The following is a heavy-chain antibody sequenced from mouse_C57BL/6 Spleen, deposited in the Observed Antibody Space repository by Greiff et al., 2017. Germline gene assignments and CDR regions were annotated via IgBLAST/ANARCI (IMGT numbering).Heavy chain of an antibody. J-gene: IGHJ1*03. CDR1: GFTFSDYG. CDR2: ISSGSSTI. CDR3: ARIDAAGPYWYFDV. Sequence: EVNLVESGGGLVKPGGSLKLSCAASGFTFSDYGMHWVRQAPEKGLEWVAYISSGSSTIYYADTVKGRFTISRDNAKNTLFLQMTSLRSEDTAMYYCARIDAAGPYWYFDVWGTGTTVTVSS. V-gene: IGHV5-17*01.